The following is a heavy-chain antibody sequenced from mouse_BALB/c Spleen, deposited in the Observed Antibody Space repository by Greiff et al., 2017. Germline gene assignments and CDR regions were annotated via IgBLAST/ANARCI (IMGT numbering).Heavy chain of an antibody. CDR1: GYTFTSYY. CDR3: TRSGLLYFDY. J-gene: IGHJ2*01. CDR2: INPSNGGT. V-gene: IGHV1S81*02. D-gene: IGHD2-3*01. Sequence: QVQLQQSGAELVKPGASVTLSCKASGYTFTSYYMYWVKQRPGQGLEWIGEINPSNGGTNFNEKFKSKATLTVDKFSSTAYMQLSSLTSEDSAVYYCTRSGLLYFDYWGQGTTLTVSS.